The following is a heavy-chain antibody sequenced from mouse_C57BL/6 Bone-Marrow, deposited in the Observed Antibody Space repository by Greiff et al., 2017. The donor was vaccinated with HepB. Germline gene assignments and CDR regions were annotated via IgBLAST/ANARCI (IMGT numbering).Heavy chain of an antibody. CDR2: IYPGDGDT. CDR1: GYAFSSSW. D-gene: IGHD1-1*01. CDR3: ARGFITPPFDV. Sequence: VQLQQSGPELVKPGASVKISCKASGYAFSSSWMNWVKQRPGKGLEWIGRIYPGDGDTNYNGKFKGKATLTADKSSSTAYMQLSSLTSEDSAVYFCARGFITPPFDVWGTGTTVTVSS. V-gene: IGHV1-82*01. J-gene: IGHJ1*03.